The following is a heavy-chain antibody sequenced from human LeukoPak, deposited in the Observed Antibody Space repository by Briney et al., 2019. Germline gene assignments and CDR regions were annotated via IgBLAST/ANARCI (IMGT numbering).Heavy chain of an antibody. D-gene: IGHD5-18*01. Sequence: GGSLRLSCAASGFTFSSYAMHWVRRAPGKGLEWVAVISYDGSNKYYADSVKGRSTISRDNSKNTLYLQMNSLRAEDTAVYYCARGEDTAMVKYYFDYWGQGTLVTVSS. V-gene: IGHV3-30-3*01. CDR2: ISYDGSNK. CDR1: GFTFSSYA. CDR3: ARGEDTAMVKYYFDY. J-gene: IGHJ4*02.